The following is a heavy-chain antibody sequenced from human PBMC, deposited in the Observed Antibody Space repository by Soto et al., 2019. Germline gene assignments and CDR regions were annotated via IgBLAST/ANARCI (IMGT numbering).Heavy chain of an antibody. J-gene: IGHJ6*02. CDR1: GGTFSSYA. V-gene: IGHV1-69*06. CDR2: IIPIFGTA. CDR3: ARGPRCGGDCHYYYYGMDV. Sequence: APVKVSCKASGGTFSSYAISWVRQAPGQGLEWMGGIIPIFGTANYAQKFQDRVTITADKSTSTAYMELSSLRSEDTAVYYCARGPRCGGDCHYYYYGMDVWGQGTTVTVSS. D-gene: IGHD2-21*02.